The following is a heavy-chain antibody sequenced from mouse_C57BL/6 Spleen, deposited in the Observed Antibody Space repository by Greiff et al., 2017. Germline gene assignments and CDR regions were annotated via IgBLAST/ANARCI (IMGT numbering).Heavy chain of an antibody. CDR2: IDPSDSET. V-gene: IGHV1-52*01. J-gene: IGHJ1*03. CDR1: GYTFTSYW. CDR3: ARAYYGSSYYWYFEV. D-gene: IGHD1-1*01. Sequence: QVQLKQPGAELVRPGSSVKLSCKASGYTFTSYWMHWVKQRPIQGLEWIGNIDPSDSETHYNQKFKDKATLTVDKSSSTAYMQLSSLTSEDSAVYYCARAYYGSSYYWYFEVWGTGTTVTVSS.